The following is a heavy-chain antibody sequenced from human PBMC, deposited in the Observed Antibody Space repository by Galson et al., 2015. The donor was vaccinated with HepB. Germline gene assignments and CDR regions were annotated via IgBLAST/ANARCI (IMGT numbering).Heavy chain of an antibody. CDR1: GYTFTSYG. V-gene: IGHV1-18*01. D-gene: IGHD2-15*01. CDR3: ARDDITEGGDAFDI. J-gene: IGHJ3*02. Sequence: SVKVSCKASGYTFTSYGISWVRQAPGQGLEWMGWISAYNGNTNYAQKLQGRVTMTTDTPTSTAYMELRSLRSDDTAVYYCARDDITEGGDAFDIWGQGTMVTVSS. CDR2: ISAYNGNT.